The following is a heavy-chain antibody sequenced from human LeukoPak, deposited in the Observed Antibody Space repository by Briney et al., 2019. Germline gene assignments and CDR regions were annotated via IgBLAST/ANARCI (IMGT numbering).Heavy chain of an antibody. Sequence: PGRSLRLSCAASGFTFDDYAMHWVRQAPGKGLEWVSGISWNSGSIGYADSVKGRFTISRDNAKNSLYLQMNSLRAEDTALYYCVKGVGGSGTVRGMDVWGQGTTVTVSS. V-gene: IGHV3-9*01. D-gene: IGHD3-10*01. CDR3: VKGVGGSGTVRGMDV. J-gene: IGHJ6*02. CDR1: GFTFDDYA. CDR2: ISWNSGSI.